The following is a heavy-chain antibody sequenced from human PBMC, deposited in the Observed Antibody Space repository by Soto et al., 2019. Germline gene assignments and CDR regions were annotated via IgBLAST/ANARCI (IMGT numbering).Heavy chain of an antibody. CDR2: IFYSGSA. CDR3: ARAESVAAPTDY. CDR1: GGSISSGNYY. Sequence: SETLSLTCTVSGGSISSGNYYWSWIRRPPGKGLEWIGYIFYSGSAYYNPSLKSRVTISVDTSKNQFSLKLTSVTAADTAVYYCARAESVAAPTDYWGQGTLVTVSS. D-gene: IGHD6-6*01. V-gene: IGHV4-30-4*01. J-gene: IGHJ4*02.